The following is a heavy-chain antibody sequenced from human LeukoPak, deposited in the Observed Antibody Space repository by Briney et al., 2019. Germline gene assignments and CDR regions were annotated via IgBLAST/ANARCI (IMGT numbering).Heavy chain of an antibody. CDR2: IYYSGNT. J-gene: IGHJ4*02. CDR1: GGSISSYY. D-gene: IGHD2-2*01. CDR3: ARGSNSFSY. Sequence: PSEALSLTCTVSGGSISSYYWSWIRQPPGKGLEWIGYIYYSGNTYYNPSLKSRVTISVDTSKNQLSLKLSSVTAADTAVYYCARGSNSFSYWGQGTLVTVSS. V-gene: IGHV4-59*01.